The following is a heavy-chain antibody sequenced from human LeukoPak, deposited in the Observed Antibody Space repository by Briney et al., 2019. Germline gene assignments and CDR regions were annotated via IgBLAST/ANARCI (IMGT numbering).Heavy chain of an antibody. V-gene: IGHV5-51*01. CDR1: GYSFTSYW. D-gene: IGHD5-18*01. Sequence: GESLKISCKGSGYSFTSYWIGWVRQMPGKGLDWMGIIYPGDSDTRYSPSFQGQVTISADKSISTAYLQWSSLKASDTAMYYCARRIQLWWYYFDYWGQGTLVTVSS. J-gene: IGHJ4*02. CDR3: ARRIQLWWYYFDY. CDR2: IYPGDSDT.